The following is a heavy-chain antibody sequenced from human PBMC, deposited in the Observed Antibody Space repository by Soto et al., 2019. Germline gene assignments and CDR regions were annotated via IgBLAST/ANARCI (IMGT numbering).Heavy chain of an antibody. CDR1: GYTFTGYY. J-gene: IGHJ6*02. Sequence: ASVKVSCKASGYTFTGYYMHWVRQAPGQGLEWMGWINPNSGGTNYAQKFQGWVTMTRDTSISTAYMELSRLRSDDTAVYYCARDLAAAGTKEIYYYYYVIDVWGQGSTDTVSS. CDR3: ARDLAAAGTKEIYYYYYVIDV. V-gene: IGHV1-2*04. D-gene: IGHD6-13*01. CDR2: INPNSGGT.